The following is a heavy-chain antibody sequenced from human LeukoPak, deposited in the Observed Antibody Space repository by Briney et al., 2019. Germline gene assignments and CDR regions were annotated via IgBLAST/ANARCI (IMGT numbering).Heavy chain of an antibody. V-gene: IGHV1-2*02. D-gene: IGHD4-17*01. CDR3: ARDSTVTTLPFDP. CDR2: INPNSGGT. J-gene: IGHJ5*02. CDR1: GYTFTGYY. Sequence: ASVKVSCKASGYTFTGYYMHWVRQAPGQGLEWMGWINPNSGGTNYAQKFQGRVTMTRDKAISTAYMELSRLRSDDTAVYYCARDSTVTTLPFDPWGQGTLVTVSS.